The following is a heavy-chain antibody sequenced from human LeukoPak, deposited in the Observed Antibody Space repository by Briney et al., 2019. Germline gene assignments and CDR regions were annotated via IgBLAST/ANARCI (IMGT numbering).Heavy chain of an antibody. V-gene: IGHV1-46*01. Sequence: ASVKVSCKASGYTFTSYYMHWVRQAPGQGLEWMGIINPSGGSTSYAQKFQGRVTMTRDMSTSTVYMELSSLRSEDTAVYYCARNESWGSSKNGVGTPWFDPWGQGTLVTVSS. J-gene: IGHJ5*02. CDR2: INPSGGST. CDR3: ARNESWGSSKNGVGTPWFDP. CDR1: GYTFTSYY. D-gene: IGHD2-8*01.